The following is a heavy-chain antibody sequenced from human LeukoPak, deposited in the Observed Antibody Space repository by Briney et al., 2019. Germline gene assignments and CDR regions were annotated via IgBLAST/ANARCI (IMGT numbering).Heavy chain of an antibody. J-gene: IGHJ4*02. Sequence: PGGSLRLSCAASGFTFTRYDMHWVRQAPGKGLEWVAVISSDENKKDYANAVKGRFNIARDNSQNTLFVQMNSLRVEDTAVYYCVLGHYGGLFDNWGQGALVVVSS. CDR2: ISSDENKK. CDR1: GFTFTRYD. CDR3: VLGHYGGLFDN. D-gene: IGHD4-23*01. V-gene: IGHV3-30-3*01.